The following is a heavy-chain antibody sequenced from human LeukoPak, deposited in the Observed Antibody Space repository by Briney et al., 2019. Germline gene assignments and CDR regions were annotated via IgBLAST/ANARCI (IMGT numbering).Heavy chain of an antibody. CDR2: IYYSGST. Sequence: SETLSLTCTVSGGSISSYYWGWIRQPPGKGLEWIGSIYYSGSTYYNPSLKSRVTISVDTSKNQFSLKLSSVTAADTAVYYCARHEYSSSRYLPPFDYWGQGTLVTVSS. CDR1: GGSISSYY. D-gene: IGHD6-13*01. CDR3: ARHEYSSSRYLPPFDY. J-gene: IGHJ4*02. V-gene: IGHV4-39*01.